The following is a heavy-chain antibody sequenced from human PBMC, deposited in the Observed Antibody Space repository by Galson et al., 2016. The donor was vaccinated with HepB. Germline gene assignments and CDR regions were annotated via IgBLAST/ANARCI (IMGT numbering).Heavy chain of an antibody. CDR3: ARQGDSGWSPRDS. CDR2: IYPGDSDT. J-gene: IGHJ4*02. Sequence: QSGAEVKKPGESLKISCKTFGYSFTNYWIGWVRQMPGKGLEWMGIIYPGDSDTRYSPSFQGQVTISADRSISTAYLQWSSLKASDTAMYYCARQGDSGWSPRDSWGRGTLVTVSS. D-gene: IGHD6-19*01. CDR1: GYSFTNYW. V-gene: IGHV5-51*01.